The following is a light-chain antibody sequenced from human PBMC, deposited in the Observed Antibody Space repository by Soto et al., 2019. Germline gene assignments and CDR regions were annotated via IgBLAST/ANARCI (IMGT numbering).Light chain of an antibody. CDR2: AAS. CDR1: QSISTW. CDR3: QQVNSYLVT. Sequence: DIQMTPSPSTLSASVGDRVTITCRASQSISTWLAWYQQKPGKAPKLLIYAASTLQSGVPSRFSGSGSGTEFTLTISSLHPEDSATYYCQQVNSYLVTFGGGTKVDIK. V-gene: IGKV1-5*01. J-gene: IGKJ4*01.